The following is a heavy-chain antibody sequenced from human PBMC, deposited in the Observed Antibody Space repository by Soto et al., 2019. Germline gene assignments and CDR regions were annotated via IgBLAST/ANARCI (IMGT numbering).Heavy chain of an antibody. V-gene: IGHV1-46*01. D-gene: IGHD4-17*01. J-gene: IGHJ6*02. Sequence: ASVKVSCKASGCTFTSYYMHWVRQAPGQGLEWMGIINPSGGSTSYAQKFQGRVTMTRDTSTSTVYMELSSLRSEDTAVYYCARDRLYGDYPPGYYYGMAVWGQGTTVTVSS. CDR1: GCTFTSYY. CDR2: INPSGGST. CDR3: ARDRLYGDYPPGYYYGMAV.